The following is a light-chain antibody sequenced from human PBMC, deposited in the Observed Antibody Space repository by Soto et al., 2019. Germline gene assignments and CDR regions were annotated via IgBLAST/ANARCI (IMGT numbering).Light chain of an antibody. CDR1: SGHSIYA. CDR2: LNNDGSH. Sequence: QLVLTQSPSASASLGASGKLTCTLSSGHSIYAIAWHQQQPGKGPRYLMDLNNDGSHTKGDGIPDRFSGSSSGADRYLIISSLQSEDEADYYCQTWGTGFQVFGGGTKVTVL. V-gene: IGLV4-69*01. CDR3: QTWGTGFQV. J-gene: IGLJ2*01.